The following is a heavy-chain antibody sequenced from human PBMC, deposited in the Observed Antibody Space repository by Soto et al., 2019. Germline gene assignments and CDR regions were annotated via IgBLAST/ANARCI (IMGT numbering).Heavy chain of an antibody. CDR2: IYSGGST. V-gene: IGHV3-53*01. Sequence: RSSAAPSFTLSSNYMSWVRQGTGKGLEWVSVIYSGGSTYYADCVKGRFTISRDNSKNTLYLQMNSLRAEDTAVYYCARTRRYDSSGYYPDYWGQGTLVTVSS. CDR3: ARTRRYDSSGYYPDY. D-gene: IGHD3-22*01. CDR1: SFTLSSNY. J-gene: IGHJ4*02.